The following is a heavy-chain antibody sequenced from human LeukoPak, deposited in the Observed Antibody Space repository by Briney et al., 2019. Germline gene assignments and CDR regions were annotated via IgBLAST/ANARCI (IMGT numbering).Heavy chain of an antibody. CDR1: GFTFSSYA. D-gene: IGHD1-26*01. CDR3: AGSIVGARVVFDY. CDR2: INHSGST. J-gene: IGHJ4*02. Sequence: PGGSLRFSCAASGFTFSSYAMSWVRQPPGKGLEWIGEINHSGSTNYNPSLKSRVTISVDTSKNQFSLKLSSVTAADTAVYYCAGSIVGARVVFDYWGQGTLVTVSS. V-gene: IGHV4-34*08.